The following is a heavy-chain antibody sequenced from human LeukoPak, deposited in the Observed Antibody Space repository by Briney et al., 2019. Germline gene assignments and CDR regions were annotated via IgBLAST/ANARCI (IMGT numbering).Heavy chain of an antibody. CDR2: ISGSGGST. J-gene: IGHJ5*02. CDR3: AKSEDIVVVVAVPWFDP. V-gene: IGHV3-23*01. Sequence: GGTLRLSCAASGFTFSSYGMNWVRQAPGKGLEWVSAISGSGGSTYYADSVKGRFTISRDNSKNTLYLQMNSLRAEDTAVYYCAKSEDIVVVVAVPWFDPWGQGTLVTVSS. D-gene: IGHD2-15*01. CDR1: GFTFSSYG.